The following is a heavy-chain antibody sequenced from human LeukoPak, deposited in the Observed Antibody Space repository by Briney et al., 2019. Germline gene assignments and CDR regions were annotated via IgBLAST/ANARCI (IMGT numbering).Heavy chain of an antibody. Sequence: GGSLRLSCAASGFTFSSYAMHWVRQAPGKGLEWVAVISYDGSNKYYADPVKGRFTISRDNSKNTLYLQMNSLRAEDTAVYYCARAVGSVGATVRSRYYYYGMDVWGQGTTVTVSS. J-gene: IGHJ6*02. CDR1: GFTFSSYA. CDR2: ISYDGSNK. D-gene: IGHD1-26*01. CDR3: ARAVGSVGATVRSRYYYYGMDV. V-gene: IGHV3-30*04.